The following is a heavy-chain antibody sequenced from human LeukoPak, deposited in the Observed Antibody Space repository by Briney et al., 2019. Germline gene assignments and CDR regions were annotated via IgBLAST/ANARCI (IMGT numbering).Heavy chain of an antibody. Sequence: VGSLRLSCAASGFTFNTYTMSWVRQAPGKGLEWVSSINIRSNRIYYADSVKGRFTVSRDNTKNSLYLQMNSLRAEDTAVYFCAKESGDCGADCLALSDYWGLGTLVTVSS. CDR2: INIRSNRI. V-gene: IGHV3-21*01. CDR1: GFTFNTYT. CDR3: AKESGDCGADCLALSDY. D-gene: IGHD2-21*02. J-gene: IGHJ4*02.